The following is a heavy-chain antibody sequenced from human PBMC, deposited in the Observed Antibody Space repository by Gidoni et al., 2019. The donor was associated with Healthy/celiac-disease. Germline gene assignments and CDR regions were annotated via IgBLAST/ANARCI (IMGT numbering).Heavy chain of an antibody. Sequence: QLQLQESGPGLVKPSETLSLTCTVSGGSISSSSYYWGWIRQPPGKGLEWIGSIYYSGSTYYNPSLKSRVTISVDTSKNQFSLKLSSVTAADTAVYYCAREGAPDNWFDPWGQGTLVTVSS. V-gene: IGHV4-39*07. CDR2: IYYSGST. CDR3: AREGAPDNWFDP. CDR1: GGSISSSSYY. J-gene: IGHJ5*02. D-gene: IGHD2-2*01.